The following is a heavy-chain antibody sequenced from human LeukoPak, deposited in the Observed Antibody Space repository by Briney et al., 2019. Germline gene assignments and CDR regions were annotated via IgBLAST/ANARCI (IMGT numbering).Heavy chain of an antibody. CDR1: GYTFTSYG. D-gene: IGHD4-11*01. V-gene: IGHV1-18*01. Sequence: VASVKVSCKASGYTFTSYGISWVRQAPGQGLEWMGWISAYNGNTNYAQKLQGRVTMTTDTSTSTVYMELRSLRSDDTAVYYCAREGDDYSNDYWGQGTLVTVSS. CDR2: ISAYNGNT. CDR3: AREGDDYSNDY. J-gene: IGHJ4*02.